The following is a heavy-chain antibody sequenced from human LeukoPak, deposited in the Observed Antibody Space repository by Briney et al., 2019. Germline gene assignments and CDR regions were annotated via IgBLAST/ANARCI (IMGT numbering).Heavy chain of an antibody. CDR1: GFTFSSYW. Sequence: PGGSLRLSCAASGFTFSSYWMGWVRQAPGKGLEWVANIKQDGSEKVYVDSVKGRFTISRDNAMNSLYLEMNSLRAEDAAVYYCTRAYSDHSNYFDHWGQGTLSPSPQ. CDR3: TRAYSDHSNYFDH. D-gene: IGHD4-11*01. V-gene: IGHV3-7*01. J-gene: IGHJ4*02. CDR2: IKQDGSEK.